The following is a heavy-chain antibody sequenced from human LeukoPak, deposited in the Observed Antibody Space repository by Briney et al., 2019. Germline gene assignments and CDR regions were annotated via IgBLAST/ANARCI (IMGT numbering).Heavy chain of an antibody. D-gene: IGHD2-21*01. CDR1: GYTFTSYG. V-gene: IGHV1-18*01. CDR2: ISTYNGNT. J-gene: IGHJ4*02. CDR3: ARGEYGGGECLDY. Sequence: ASVKVSCKASGYTFTSYGISWVRQAPGQGLEWMGWISTYNGNTNYAQKLQGRVTMTTDKSTSTAYMELRSLSSDDPAVYYCARGEYGGGECLDYWGQGTLVTVSS.